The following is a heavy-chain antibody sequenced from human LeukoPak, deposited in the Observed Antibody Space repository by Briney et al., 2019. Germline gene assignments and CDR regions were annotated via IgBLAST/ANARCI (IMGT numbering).Heavy chain of an antibody. CDR2: IYDSGST. CDR3: ARQSISGSSLSYFDY. Sequence: SETLSLTCTVSGGSISSYYWSWIRQPPGKGLEWIGNIYDSGSTNYNPSLKSRVTISVDTSKNQCPLKLSSVTAADTAVYYCARQSISGSSLSYFDYWGQGTLVNVSS. CDR1: GGSISSYY. J-gene: IGHJ4*02. D-gene: IGHD3-22*01. V-gene: IGHV4-59*01.